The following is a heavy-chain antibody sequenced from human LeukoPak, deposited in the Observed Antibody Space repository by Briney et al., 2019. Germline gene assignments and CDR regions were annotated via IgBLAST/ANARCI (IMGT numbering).Heavy chain of an antibody. CDR3: ARSYYDSSGYCDY. CDR1: GYTFTGYY. V-gene: IGHV1-8*02. D-gene: IGHD3-22*01. J-gene: IGHJ4*02. CDR2: MNPNSGNT. Sequence: ASVKVSCKASGYTFTGYYMHWVRQATGQGLEWMGWMNPNSGNTGYAQKFQGRVTMTRNTSISTAYMELSSLRSEDTAVYYCARSYYDSSGYCDYWGQGTLVTVSS.